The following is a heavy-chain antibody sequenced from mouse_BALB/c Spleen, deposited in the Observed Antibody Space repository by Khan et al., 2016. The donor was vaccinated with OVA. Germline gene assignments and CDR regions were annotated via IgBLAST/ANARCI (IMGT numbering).Heavy chain of an antibody. CDR1: GFTFSTYG. J-gene: IGHJ3*01. D-gene: IGHD1-1*01. Sequence: EVELVESGGDLVKPGGSLKLSCAASGFTFSTYGMSWVRQAPDKRLEWVATVSTGGSYTYYPDSVKGRFTISRDNAKNTLYLQMNGLRSEDTAMFYLTRLAYYYVSEGFAYWGQGTLVTVSA. V-gene: IGHV5-6*01. CDR2: VSTGGSYT. CDR3: TRLAYYYVSEGFAY.